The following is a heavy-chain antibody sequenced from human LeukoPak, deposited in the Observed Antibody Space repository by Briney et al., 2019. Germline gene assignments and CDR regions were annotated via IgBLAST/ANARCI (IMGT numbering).Heavy chain of an antibody. CDR3: ARDPIPYYFDY. CDR2: INSDGSST. Sequence: GGSLRLSCAASGFTFSNYWMHWVRQAPGKGLVWVSRINSDGSSTIYADSVKGRFTVSRDNAKNTVYLQMNSLRAEDTAVYYCARDPIPYYFDYWGQGTLVTVSS. D-gene: IGHD2-2*02. CDR1: GFTFSNYW. J-gene: IGHJ4*02. V-gene: IGHV3-74*01.